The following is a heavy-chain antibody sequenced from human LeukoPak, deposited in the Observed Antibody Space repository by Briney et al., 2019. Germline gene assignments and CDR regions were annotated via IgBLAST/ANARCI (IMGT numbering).Heavy chain of an antibody. J-gene: IGHJ4*02. V-gene: IGHV3-48*02. CDR1: GFTFRNYG. Sequence: GRSLRLSCAASGFTFRNYGMHWVRQAPGKGLEWVSYISSSSSTIYYADSVKGRFTISRDNAKNSLYLQMNSLRDEDTAVYYCARGTYYDYVWGSYHFDYWGQGTLVTVSS. CDR3: ARGTYYDYVWGSYHFDY. D-gene: IGHD3-16*02. CDR2: ISSSSSTI.